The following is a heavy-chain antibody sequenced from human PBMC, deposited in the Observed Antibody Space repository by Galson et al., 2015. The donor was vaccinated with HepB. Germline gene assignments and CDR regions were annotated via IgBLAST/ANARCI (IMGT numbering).Heavy chain of an antibody. CDR1: GFTASNNY. CDR2: IHRGGST. Sequence: SLRLSCAASGFTASNNYMSWVRLAPGKGLEWVSGIHRGGSTYYADSVKGRFTISRDNSKNTLYLQMNSLKTEDTAVYYCARDFRYSHGYHHYYYYGMDVWGQGTTVTVSS. D-gene: IGHD5-18*01. V-gene: IGHV3-66*02. CDR3: ARDFRYSHGYHHYYYYGMDV. J-gene: IGHJ6*02.